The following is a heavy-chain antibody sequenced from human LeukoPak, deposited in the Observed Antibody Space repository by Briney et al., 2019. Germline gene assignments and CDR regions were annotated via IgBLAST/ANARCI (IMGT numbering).Heavy chain of an antibody. J-gene: IGHJ4*02. V-gene: IGHV3-23*01. Sequence: PGGSLRLSCAASGFTFSSYAMSWVRQAPGKGLEWVSAISGSGGSTYYADSVKGRFTISRDNSKNTLYLQMNSLRAEDTAVYYCAKDPYYYGSGRRLTRFDYWGQGTLVTVSS. CDR1: GFTFSSYA. CDR2: ISGSGGST. CDR3: AKDPYYYGSGRRLTRFDY. D-gene: IGHD3-10*01.